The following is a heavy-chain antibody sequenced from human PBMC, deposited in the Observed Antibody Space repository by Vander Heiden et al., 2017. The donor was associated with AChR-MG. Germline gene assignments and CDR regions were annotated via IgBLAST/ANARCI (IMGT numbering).Heavy chain of an antibody. CDR2: ISYDGSNK. D-gene: IGHD4-17*01. V-gene: IGHV3-30*18. CDR3: AKESVTTGAFDI. Sequence: QVQLVESGGGVVQPGRSLRLSCAASGSTFSSYGMHWVRQAPGKGLEWVAVISYDGSNKYYADSVKGRFTISRDNSKNTLYLQMNSLRAEDTAVYYCAKESVTTGAFDIWGQGTMVTVSS. J-gene: IGHJ3*02. CDR1: GSTFSSYG.